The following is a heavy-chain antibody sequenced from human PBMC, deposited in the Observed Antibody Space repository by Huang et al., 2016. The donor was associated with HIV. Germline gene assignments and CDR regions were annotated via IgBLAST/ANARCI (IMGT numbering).Heavy chain of an antibody. CDR1: TFGFGAYW. D-gene: IGHD1-7*01. CDR3: ATKTAGMDI. J-gene: IGHJ6*02. Sequence: VESGGRLVQPGGSIRLSCVGSTFGFGAYWMSWVRQPPGKGREWVANIRKNESEKYYVDSVKGRFNISRDNAKKVVFVEMNNVRVEDTATYFCATKTAGMDIWGQGTTVTVS. V-gene: IGHV3-7*03. CDR2: IRKNESEK.